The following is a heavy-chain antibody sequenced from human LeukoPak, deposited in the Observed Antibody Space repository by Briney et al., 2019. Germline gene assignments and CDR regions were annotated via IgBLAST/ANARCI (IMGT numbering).Heavy chain of an antibody. Sequence: GGSRRLFCAAAGFTFISYGMSGVGRAPGKGPEWVAGISGSGGNTYYADSVKGRFTISRDNSQNTLYLQMNTLRAEDTAVYYCAKGIYSSGWSSFDYWGHGTLVTVSS. CDR1: GFTFISYG. V-gene: IGHV3-23*01. J-gene: IGHJ4*01. CDR3: AKGIYSSGWSSFDY. D-gene: IGHD6-19*01. CDR2: ISGSGGNT.